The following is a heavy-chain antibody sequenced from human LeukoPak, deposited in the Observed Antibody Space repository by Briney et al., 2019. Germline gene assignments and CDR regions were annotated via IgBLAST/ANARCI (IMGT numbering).Heavy chain of an antibody. V-gene: IGHV3-15*01. J-gene: IGHJ2*01. CDR2: IKSNTDGGTT. CDR1: GFTFTNAW. Sequence: GGSLRLSCAASGFTFTNAWMSWVRQAPGKGLEWVGRIKSNTDGGTTDYAAPVKGRLTISRDDSKNTLYLQMNSLKTEDTAVYYCTTGAYDILTGYYDWYFGLWGRGTLVTVSS. CDR3: TTGAYDILTGYYDWYFGL. D-gene: IGHD3-9*01.